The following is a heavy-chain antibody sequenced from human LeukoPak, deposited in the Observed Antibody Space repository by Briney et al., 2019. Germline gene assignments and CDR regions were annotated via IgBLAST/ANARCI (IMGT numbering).Heavy chain of an antibody. V-gene: IGHV3-11*04. CDR1: GFTFSDYY. CDR3: ARPPNYYDSSGYGH. D-gene: IGHD3-22*01. CDR2: ISSSGSTI. J-gene: IGHJ4*02. Sequence: PGGSLRLSCAASGFTFSDYYMSWIRQAPGKGLEWVSYISSSGSTIYYADSVKGRFTISRDNAKNSVYLQMNSLRAEDTAVYYCARPPNYYDSSGYGHWGQGTLVTVSS.